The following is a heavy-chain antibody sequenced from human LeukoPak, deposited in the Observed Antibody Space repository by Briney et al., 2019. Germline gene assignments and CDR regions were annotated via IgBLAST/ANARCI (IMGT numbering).Heavy chain of an antibody. CDR1: GYSFTSYW. J-gene: IGHJ4*02. D-gene: IGHD2-15*01. CDR2: IYPGDSDT. CDR3: ARHPAGVVDYFDY. V-gene: IGHV5-51*01. Sequence: ESLKISCKGSGYSFTSYWIGWVRQMPGKGLEWMGIIYPGDSDTRYSPSFQGQVTVSADKSINTAYLQWSSLKASDAAMYYCARHPAGVVDYFDYWGQGTLVTVSS.